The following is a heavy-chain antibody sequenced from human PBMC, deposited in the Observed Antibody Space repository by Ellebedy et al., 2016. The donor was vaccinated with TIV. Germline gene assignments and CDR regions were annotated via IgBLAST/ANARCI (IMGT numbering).Heavy chain of an antibody. CDR1: GYTFTSYY. CDR2: INPSGGST. D-gene: IGHD3-10*01. J-gene: IGHJ6*02. Sequence: ASVKVSCXASGYTFTSYYMHWVRQAPGQGLEWMGIINPSGGSTSYAQKFQGRVTMTRDTSTSTVYMELSSLRSEDTAVYYCARDLWFGELPEGDSYYYGMDVWGQGTTVTVSS. V-gene: IGHV1-46*01. CDR3: ARDLWFGELPEGDSYYYGMDV.